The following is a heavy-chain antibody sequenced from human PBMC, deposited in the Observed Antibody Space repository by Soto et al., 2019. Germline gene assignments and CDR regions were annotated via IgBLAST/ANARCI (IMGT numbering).Heavy chain of an antibody. CDR2: VIPIIGEG. J-gene: IGHJ3*02. CDR1: GGTFSSQT. D-gene: IGHD1-1*01. CDR3: ASPAVNDLDADSSAFDI. V-gene: IGHV1-69*02. Sequence: QVQLVQSGAEVKEPGSSVKVSCKVSGGTFSSQTINWVRQVPGQGLEWMGSVIPIIGEGKYAQSFLGRVTITPHRSRSRAHRALSGLSSEDTAVYYCASPAVNDLDADSSAFDIWGQGTMVTVSS.